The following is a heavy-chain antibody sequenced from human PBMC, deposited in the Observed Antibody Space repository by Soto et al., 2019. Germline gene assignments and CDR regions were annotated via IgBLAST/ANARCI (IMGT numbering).Heavy chain of an antibody. CDR2: IWYDGSNK. CDR1: GFTFSSYG. CDR3: ARNEEQLPVTYYYYMDV. Sequence: GSLRLSCAASGFTFSSYGMHWVRQAPGKGLEWVAVIWYDGSNKYYADSVKGRFTISRDNSKNTLYLQMNSLRAEDTAVYYCARNEEQLPVTYYYYMDVWGKGTTVTVSS. V-gene: IGHV3-33*01. J-gene: IGHJ6*03. D-gene: IGHD6-6*01.